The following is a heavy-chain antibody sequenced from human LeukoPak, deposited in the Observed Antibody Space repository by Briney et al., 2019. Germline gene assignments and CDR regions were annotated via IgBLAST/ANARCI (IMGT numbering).Heavy chain of an antibody. J-gene: IGHJ4*02. CDR1: GYTFTSYG. V-gene: IGHV1-18*01. CDR2: ISAYNRNT. Sequence: ASVTVSCKASGYTFTSYGISWVRQAPGQGLEWMGWISAYNRNTHYAQKLQGRVTMTTDTSTSTAYMELRSLRSDDTAVYYCARDSPFYGSGITVEGGQGTLVTVSS. D-gene: IGHD3-10*01. CDR3: ARDSPFYGSGITVE.